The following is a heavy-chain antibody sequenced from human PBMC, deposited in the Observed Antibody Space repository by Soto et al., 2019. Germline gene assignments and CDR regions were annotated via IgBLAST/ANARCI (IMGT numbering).Heavy chain of an antibody. D-gene: IGHD3-10*01. J-gene: IGHJ4*02. CDR2: FRSGGDDETT. CDR1: GFTFSSYS. V-gene: IGHV3-23*01. CDR3: AKKVNSGSGSQFFDY. Sequence: EVQLLESGGGLGQPGGSLRLSCAASGFTFSSYSMSWVRQAPGKGLEWVSGFRSGGDDETTYYADAVRGRFTISRDNSKNTLFLQMNSLRAEDTAIYYCAKKVNSGSGSQFFDYWGQGTLVTVSS.